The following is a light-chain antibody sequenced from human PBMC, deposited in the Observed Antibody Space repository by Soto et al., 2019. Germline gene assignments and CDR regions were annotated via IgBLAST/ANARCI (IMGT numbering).Light chain of an antibody. CDR3: SSYTISSLHV. CDR2: DVS. Sequence: QSVLTQPASVSGSPGQSITISCTGTSSDVGGYNYVSWYQQHPGKAPKLMIYDVSNRPSGVSNRFSGSKSGNTASLTISGLQDEDEADYYCSSYTISSLHVFGTGTKVTVL. CDR1: SSDVGGYNY. V-gene: IGLV2-14*03. J-gene: IGLJ1*01.